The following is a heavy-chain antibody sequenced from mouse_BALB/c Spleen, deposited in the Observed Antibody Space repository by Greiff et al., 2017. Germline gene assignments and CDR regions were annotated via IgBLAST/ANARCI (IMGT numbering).Heavy chain of an antibody. CDR2: ISDGGSYT. CDR3: ARALLRLRDYAMDY. V-gene: IGHV5-4*02. J-gene: IGHJ4*01. CDR1: GFTFSDYY. Sequence: DVMLVESGGGLVKPGGSLKLSCAASGFTFSDYYMYWVRQTPEKRLEWVATISDGGSYTYYPDSVKGRFTISRDNAKNNLYLQMSSLKSEDTAMYYCARALLRLRDYAMDYWGQGTSVTVSS. D-gene: IGHD1-2*01.